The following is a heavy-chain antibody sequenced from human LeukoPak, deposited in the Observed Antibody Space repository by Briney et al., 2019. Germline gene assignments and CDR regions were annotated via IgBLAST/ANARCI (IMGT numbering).Heavy chain of an antibody. CDR1: GGSISSYY. J-gene: IGHJ5*02. D-gene: IGHD1-26*01. CDR3: ARDRSTGSYDWFDP. V-gene: IGHV4-59*01. CDR2: INYSGST. Sequence: SETLSLTCTVSGGSISSYYWRWIRQPPGKGLEWIGYINYSGSTNYNPSLKNRVTISIDTSKNQFSLKLNSVTAADTAVYYCARDRSTGSYDWFDPWGQGTLVTVSS.